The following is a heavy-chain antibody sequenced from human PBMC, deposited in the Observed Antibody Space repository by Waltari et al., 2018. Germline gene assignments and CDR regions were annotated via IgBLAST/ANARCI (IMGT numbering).Heavy chain of an antibody. Sequence: EVQLVESGGGLVKPGGSLRLSCAASGFTFSNAWMNWVRQAPGKGLEWVGRIKSKTDGGTTDYAAPVKGRFTISRDDSKNTLYLQMNSLRAEDTAVYYCARGGSRDSSGYYADWYFDLWGRGTLVTVSS. V-gene: IGHV3-15*07. CDR3: ARGGSRDSSGYYADWYFDL. CDR1: GFTFSNAW. J-gene: IGHJ2*01. D-gene: IGHD3-22*01. CDR2: IKSKTDGGTT.